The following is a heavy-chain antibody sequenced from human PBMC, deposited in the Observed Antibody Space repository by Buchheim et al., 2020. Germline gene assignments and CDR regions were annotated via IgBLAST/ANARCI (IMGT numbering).Heavy chain of an antibody. D-gene: IGHD6-19*01. V-gene: IGHV3-23*01. Sequence: EVQLLESGGGLAQPGGSLRLSCTASGFIFKSYAMSWVRQISGKGLEWVSGISGSGGSSGGTTHYADSVSGRFTISRDNSKNTVYLHMRSLRGEDTAVYYCAKDGWYNGINWFDSWGQGTL. CDR1: GFIFKSYA. CDR3: AKDGWYNGINWFDS. J-gene: IGHJ5*01. CDR2: ISGSGGSSGGTT.